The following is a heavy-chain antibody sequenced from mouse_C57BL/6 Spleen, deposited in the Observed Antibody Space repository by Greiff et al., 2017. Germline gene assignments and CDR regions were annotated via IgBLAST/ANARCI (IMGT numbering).Heavy chain of an antibody. CDR2: INPYHGGT. CDR1: GYTFTDYY. CDR3: ARWDSFAY. V-gene: IGHV1-19*01. D-gene: IGHD4-1*01. Sequence: VQLKESGPVLVKPGASVKMSCKASGYTFTDYYMNWVKQSHGKSLEWIGVINPYHGGTSYNQKFKGKATLTVDKSSSTAYMELNSLTSEDSAVYYCARWDSFAYWGQGTLVTVSA. J-gene: IGHJ3*01.